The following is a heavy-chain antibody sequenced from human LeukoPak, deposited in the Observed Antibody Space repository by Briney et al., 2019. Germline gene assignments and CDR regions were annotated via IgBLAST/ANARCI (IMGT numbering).Heavy chain of an antibody. CDR3: ARDPNGNYIGAFDM. Sequence: PGGSLRLSCIASGFTFSTYAMMWVRQTPGKGGEWVSAITAGSDTAQYADSVKGRFTISRDDSQHTLFLQMNSLRAEDTAVYYCARDPNGNYIGAFDMWGPGTMVTVSS. V-gene: IGHV3-23*01. CDR1: GFTFSTYA. D-gene: IGHD4-17*01. CDR2: ITAGSDTA. J-gene: IGHJ3*02.